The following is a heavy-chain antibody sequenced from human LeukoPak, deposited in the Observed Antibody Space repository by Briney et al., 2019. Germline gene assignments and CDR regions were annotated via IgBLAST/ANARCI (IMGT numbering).Heavy chain of an antibody. J-gene: IGHJ3*02. D-gene: IGHD5-12*01. V-gene: IGHV4-59*01. CDR3: ARGLVLATDDAFDI. CDR1: GGSIRSYF. CDR2: IWDTEIT. Sequence: SETLSLTCTVSGGSIRSYFWSWLRQPPGRGLEWIGYIWDTEITDYNPSLKSRVTISLDTSKNHFSLKLRSVTAADTALYFCARGLVLATDDAFDIWGQGTLVTVSS.